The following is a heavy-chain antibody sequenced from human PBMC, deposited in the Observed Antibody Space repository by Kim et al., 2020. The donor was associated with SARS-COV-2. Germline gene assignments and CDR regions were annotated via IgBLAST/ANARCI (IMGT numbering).Heavy chain of an antibody. V-gene: IGHV3-23*01. Sequence: STNSVKGPFTVSRDNSKNMFFLEMNSLRVEDTAVYFCAKASTCESWGQGTLVTVSS. J-gene: IGHJ5*02. CDR3: AKASTCES. D-gene: IGHD3-16*01.